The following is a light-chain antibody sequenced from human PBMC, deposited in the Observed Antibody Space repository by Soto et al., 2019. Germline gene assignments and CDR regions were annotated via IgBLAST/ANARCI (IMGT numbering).Light chain of an antibody. J-gene: IGLJ3*02. Sequence: SYELTQPPSVSVSPGQTAIITCSGDKLGNKYTCWYQQKPGQSPVLVIYQDNKRPSGIPERFSGSNSGNTATLTISGTQAMDEADYYCQAWDSRSYVVFDGGTKLTVL. CDR1: KLGNKY. CDR2: QDN. V-gene: IGLV3-1*01. CDR3: QAWDSRSYVV.